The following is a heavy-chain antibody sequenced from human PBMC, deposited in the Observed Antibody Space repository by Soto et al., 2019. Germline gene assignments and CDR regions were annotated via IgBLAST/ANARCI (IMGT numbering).Heavy chain of an antibody. CDR1: GCSISSYY. D-gene: IGHD6-19*01. V-gene: IGHV4-4*07. CDR2: IYTSGST. J-gene: IGHJ6*02. CDR3: ARDGIAVAGTSAYYYGMDV. Sequence: AETLSLTCTVSGCSISSYYWSWIRQPAGKGLEWIGRIYTSGSTNYNPSLKSRVTMSVDTSKNQFSLKLSSVTAADTAVYYCARDGIAVAGTSAYYYGMDVWGQGTTVTVSS.